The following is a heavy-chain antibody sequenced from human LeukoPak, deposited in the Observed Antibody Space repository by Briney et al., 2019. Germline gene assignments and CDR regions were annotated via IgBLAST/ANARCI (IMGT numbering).Heavy chain of an antibody. V-gene: IGHV4-39*07. Sequence: SETLSLTRTVSGGSISSSSYYWGWIRQPPGKGLEWIGSIYYSGSTYYNPSLKSRVTISVDTSKNQFSLKLSSVTAADTAVYYCARDQIAMVRGLDYWGQGTLVTVSS. D-gene: IGHD3-10*01. CDR3: ARDQIAMVRGLDY. CDR1: GGSISSSSYY. CDR2: IYYSGST. J-gene: IGHJ4*02.